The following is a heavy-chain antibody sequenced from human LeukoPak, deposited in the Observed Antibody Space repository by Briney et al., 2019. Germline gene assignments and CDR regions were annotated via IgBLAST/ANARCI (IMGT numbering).Heavy chain of an antibody. CDR2: IYYSGST. V-gene: IGHV4-59*08. Sequence: SETLSLTCTVSGGSISSYYWSWIRQPPGKGLEWIGYIYYSGSTNYNPSLKSRVTISVDTSKNQFSLKLSSVAAADTAVYYCARLGCSGGSCYDEYWGQGTLVTVSS. CDR3: ARLGCSGGSCYDEY. D-gene: IGHD2-15*01. CDR1: GGSISSYY. J-gene: IGHJ4*02.